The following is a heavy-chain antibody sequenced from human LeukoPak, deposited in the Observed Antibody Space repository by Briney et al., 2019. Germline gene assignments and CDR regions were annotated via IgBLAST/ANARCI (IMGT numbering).Heavy chain of an antibody. Sequence: SETLSLTCTVSGGSISYYWSWIRQPAGKGLEWIGRIYTSGSTNYNPSLKSRVTISVDTSKNQFSLKLSSVTAADTAVYYCARTPPLWFGESWGRGTLVTVSS. D-gene: IGHD3-10*01. J-gene: IGHJ4*02. CDR1: GGSISYY. V-gene: IGHV4-4*07. CDR3: ARTPPLWFGES. CDR2: IYTSGST.